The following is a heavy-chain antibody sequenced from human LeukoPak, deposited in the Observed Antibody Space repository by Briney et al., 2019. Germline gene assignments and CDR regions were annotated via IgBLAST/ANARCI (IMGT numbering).Heavy chain of an antibody. Sequence: SETLSLTCTVSGGSISSSSHSWGWIRQPPGKGLEWTGSIYYTGRTYYNPSLKSRVTISVDTSKNQFSLKLSSVTAADTGVYYCAQSLGSSNWIGNWFDPWGQGTLVTVSS. CDR3: AQSLGSSNWIGNWFDP. CDR2: IYYTGRT. CDR1: GGSISSSSHS. D-gene: IGHD6-13*01. J-gene: IGHJ5*02. V-gene: IGHV4-39*01.